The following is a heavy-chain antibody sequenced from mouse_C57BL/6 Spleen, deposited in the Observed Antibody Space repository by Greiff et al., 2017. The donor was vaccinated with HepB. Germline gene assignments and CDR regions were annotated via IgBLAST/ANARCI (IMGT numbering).Heavy chain of an antibody. Sequence: EVQLQQSGPELVKPGASVKISCKASGYTFTDYYMNWVKQSHGKSLEWIGDINPNNGGTSYNQKFKGKATLTVDKSSSTAYMELRSLTSEDSAVYYCARNIYYGNPWFAYWGQGTLVTVSA. D-gene: IGHD2-1*01. CDR2: INPNNGGT. J-gene: IGHJ3*01. CDR3: ARNIYYGNPWFAY. CDR1: GYTFTDYY. V-gene: IGHV1-26*01.